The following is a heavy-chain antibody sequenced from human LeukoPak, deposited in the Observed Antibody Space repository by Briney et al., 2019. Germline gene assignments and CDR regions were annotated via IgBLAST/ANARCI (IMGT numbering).Heavy chain of an antibody. J-gene: IGHJ4*02. D-gene: IGHD3-22*01. V-gene: IGHV4-39*07. CDR1: GGSISSSSYY. Sequence: NPSETLSLTCTVSGGSISSSSYYWGWIRQPPGKGLEWIGTIYYSGSTYYNPSLKSRVTISVDTSKNQFSLKLSSVTAADTAVYYCARARGIVVDWGQGTLVTVSS. CDR3: ARARGIVVD. CDR2: IYYSGST.